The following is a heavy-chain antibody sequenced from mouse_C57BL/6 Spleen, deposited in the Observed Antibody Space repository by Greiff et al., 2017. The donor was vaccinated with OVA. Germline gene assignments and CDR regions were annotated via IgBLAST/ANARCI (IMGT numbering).Heavy chain of an antibody. CDR1: GYTFTSYW. V-gene: IGHV1-55*01. J-gene: IGHJ4*01. D-gene: IGHD2-1*01. CDR3: ARYDYGNRAMDY. CDR2: IYPGSGST. Sequence: QVQLQQPGAELVKPGASVKMSCKASGYTFTSYWITWVKQRPGQGLEWIGDIYPGSGSTNYNEKFKSKATLTVDTSSSTAYMQLSSLTSEDSAVYYCARYDYGNRAMDYWGQGTSVTVSS.